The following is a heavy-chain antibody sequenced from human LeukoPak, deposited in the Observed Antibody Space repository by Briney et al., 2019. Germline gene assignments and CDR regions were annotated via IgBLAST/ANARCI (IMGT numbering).Heavy chain of an antibody. CDR1: VYTFTGCY. D-gene: IGHD2-15*01. J-gene: IGHJ4*02. CDR2: INPNSGGT. Sequence: ASVKVSCKASVYTFTGCYMHWVRQAPGQGLEWMGWINPNSGGTKYAQKFQGRVTMTRDTSISTAYMELSRLRSDDTAVYYCARDIGRVVGGDYWGQGTLVTVSS. CDR3: ARDIGRVVGGDY. V-gene: IGHV1-2*02.